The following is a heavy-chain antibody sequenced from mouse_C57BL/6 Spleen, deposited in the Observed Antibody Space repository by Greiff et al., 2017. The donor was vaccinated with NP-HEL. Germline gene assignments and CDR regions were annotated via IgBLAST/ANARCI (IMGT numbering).Heavy chain of an antibody. J-gene: IGHJ1*03. Sequence: EVQLQQSGTVLARPGASVKMSCKTSGYTFTSYWMHWVKQRPGQGLEWIGAIYPGNSDTSYNQKFKGKAKLTAVTSASTANMELSSLTNEDSAVYYCTRSDGYYAYFDVWGTGTTVTVSS. CDR3: TRSDGYYAYFDV. V-gene: IGHV1-5*01. CDR2: IYPGNSDT. CDR1: GYTFTSYW. D-gene: IGHD2-3*01.